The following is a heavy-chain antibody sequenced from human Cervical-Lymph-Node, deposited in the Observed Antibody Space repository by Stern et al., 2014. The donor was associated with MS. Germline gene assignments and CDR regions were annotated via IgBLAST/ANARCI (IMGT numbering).Heavy chain of an antibody. CDR2: MNPNSGNT. CDR1: GYTFTSYE. Sequence: VHLVESGAEVKKPGASVKVSCKASGYTFTSYEINWVRQATGHGLEWMGWMNPNSGNTGYAQNFQGRVTMTRNTSISTAYMELSSLRSEDTAVYYCARCRPGELFPDYWGQGTLVTVSS. J-gene: IGHJ4*02. D-gene: IGHD3-10*01. V-gene: IGHV1-8*01. CDR3: ARCRPGELFPDY.